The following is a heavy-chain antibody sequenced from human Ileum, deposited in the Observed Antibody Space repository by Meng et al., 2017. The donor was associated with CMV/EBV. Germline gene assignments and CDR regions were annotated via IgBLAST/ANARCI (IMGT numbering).Heavy chain of an antibody. V-gene: IGHV4-59*01. Sequence: GSLRLSCTVSGGSFSTYFWSWFRQPPGKGLEWLADIDYSGRTTYNPALNSRVTISVDTSKNQFSLKLSSVTPADTAVYYCASLRSWHAFNIWGQGTMVTVSS. CDR3: ASLRSWHAFNI. CDR2: IDYSGRT. J-gene: IGHJ3*02. CDR1: GGSFSTYF. D-gene: IGHD5-12*01.